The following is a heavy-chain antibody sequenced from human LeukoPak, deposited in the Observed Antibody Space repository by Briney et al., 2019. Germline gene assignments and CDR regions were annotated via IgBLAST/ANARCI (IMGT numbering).Heavy chain of an antibody. D-gene: IGHD3-22*01. CDR3: AKDRRYYDSSGYCSLDY. CDR1: GFTFSSYA. CDR2: ISGSGGST. V-gene: IGHV3-23*01. J-gene: IGHJ4*02. Sequence: GGSLRLSCAASGFTFSSYAMSWVRQALGKGLEWVSAISGSGGSTYYADSVKGRFTISRDNSKNTLYLQMNSLRAEDTAVYYCAKDRRYYDSSGYCSLDYWGQGTLVTVSS.